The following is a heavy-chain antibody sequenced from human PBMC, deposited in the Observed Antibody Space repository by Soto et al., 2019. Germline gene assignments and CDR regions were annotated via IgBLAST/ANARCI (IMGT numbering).Heavy chain of an antibody. CDR1: GFTFRNHD. Sequence: GGSLRLSCVASGFTFRNHDMNWVRQPPGKGLEYVVNINGPATSTSYADAVKGRFTISRDNSKDTLYLELNSLRVEDTAVYYCVKDPNWEWGYWGQGTLVTVSS. CDR3: VKDPNWEWGY. J-gene: IGHJ4*02. CDR2: INGPATST. V-gene: IGHV3-23*01. D-gene: IGHD1-1*01.